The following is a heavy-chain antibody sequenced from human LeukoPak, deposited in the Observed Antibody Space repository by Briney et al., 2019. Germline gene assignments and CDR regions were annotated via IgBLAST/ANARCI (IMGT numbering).Heavy chain of an antibody. D-gene: IGHD1-1*01. V-gene: IGHV3-64D*09. CDR3: VKITSVTGGDC. CDR1: GFTFSAYA. Sequence: RGSLRLSCSASGFTFSAYAMYWVRQAPGKGLEYVSGISNNGGSSFYADSVKSRFTISRDNSRNTLYLQMSSLRAEDTAVYYCVKITSVTGGDCWGQGTRLTVSS. CDR2: ISNNGGSS. J-gene: IGHJ4*02.